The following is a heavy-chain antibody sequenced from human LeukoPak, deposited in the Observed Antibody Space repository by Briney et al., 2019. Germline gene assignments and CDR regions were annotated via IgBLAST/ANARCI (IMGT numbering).Heavy chain of an antibody. D-gene: IGHD2-2*03. Sequence: ASVKVSCKASGYTFTSYGISWVRQAPGQGLEWMGWISAYNGNTNYAQKLQGRVTMTTDTSTSTAYMELRSLRSDDTAAYYCARDGYCSSTSCYSGDYYYYGMDVWGQGTTVTVSS. CDR1: GYTFTSYG. CDR2: ISAYNGNT. CDR3: ARDGYCSSTSCYSGDYYYYGMDV. V-gene: IGHV1-18*01. J-gene: IGHJ6*02.